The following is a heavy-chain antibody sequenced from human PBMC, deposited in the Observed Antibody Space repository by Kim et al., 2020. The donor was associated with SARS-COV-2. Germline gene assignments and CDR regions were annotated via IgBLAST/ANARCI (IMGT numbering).Heavy chain of an antibody. CDR3: ARGGDLWFGELFDWFDP. D-gene: IGHD3-10*01. CDR1: GYTFTSYA. CDR2: INAGNGNT. J-gene: IGHJ5*02. V-gene: IGHV1-3*01. Sequence: ASVKVSCKASGYTFTSYAMHWVRQAPGQRLEWMGWINAGNGNTKYSQKFQGRVTITRDTSASTAYMELSSLRSEDTAVYYCARGGDLWFGELFDWFDPWGQGTLVTVSS.